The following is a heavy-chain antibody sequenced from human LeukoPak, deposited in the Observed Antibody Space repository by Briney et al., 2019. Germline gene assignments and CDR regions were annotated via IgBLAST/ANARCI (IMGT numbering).Heavy chain of an antibody. V-gene: IGHV3-23*01. CDR2: ISGSGVST. D-gene: IGHD6-13*01. CDR1: GFTFTSYA. J-gene: IGHJ4*02. CDR3: AKDEQQLVPFDY. Sequence: GGSLRLSCAASGFTFTSYAMTWVRQAPGKGLEWVSAISGSGVSTYYADSVKGRFTISRDNSKNTLYLQMNSLRAEDTAVYYCAKDEQQLVPFDYWGQGTLVTVSS.